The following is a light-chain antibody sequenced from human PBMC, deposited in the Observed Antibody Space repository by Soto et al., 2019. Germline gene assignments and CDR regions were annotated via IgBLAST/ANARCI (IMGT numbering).Light chain of an antibody. Sequence: DIQLTQSPSSLSASVVDRVTITCRASQSISSYLNWYQQKPGKAPKLLIYAASSLQSGVPSRFSGSGSGTDFTLTISSLQPEDFATYYCQQSYSTPPWTFGQGTKVDIK. CDR2: AAS. V-gene: IGKV1-39*01. J-gene: IGKJ1*01. CDR3: QQSYSTPPWT. CDR1: QSISSY.